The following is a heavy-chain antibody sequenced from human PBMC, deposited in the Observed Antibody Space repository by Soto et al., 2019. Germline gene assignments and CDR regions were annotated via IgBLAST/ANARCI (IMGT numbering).Heavy chain of an antibody. CDR1: GGSISDFY. V-gene: IGHV4-59*01. J-gene: IGHJ6*02. CDR3: ARDLYCRSTSCRRGYYYGMDV. D-gene: IGHD2-2*01. Sequence: SDTVSLTCNVSGGSISDFYWSWIRQSPGKRLEWIGYLYYTGSTNDNPALKSRVTISLDTSKNQFSLKVRSVTAADTAVYYCARDLYCRSTSCRRGYYYGMDVWGQGTTGTVS. CDR2: LYYTGST.